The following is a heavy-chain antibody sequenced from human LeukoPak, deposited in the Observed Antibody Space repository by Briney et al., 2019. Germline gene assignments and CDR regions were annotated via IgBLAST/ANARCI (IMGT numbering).Heavy chain of an antibody. Sequence: GGSLRLSCAASGFTFDTYAMSWVRQAPGKGLEWVSMVTSGGSRTFHTESVKGRFTISRDNSRNTVYLQMDSLRAEDTAVYYCTRDSIYCRKRPCRLMDVWGKGTTVTVSS. CDR2: VTSGGSRT. V-gene: IGHV3-23*01. J-gene: IGHJ6*04. CDR3: TRDSIYCRKRPCRLMDV. CDR1: GFTFDTYA. D-gene: IGHD2-2*01.